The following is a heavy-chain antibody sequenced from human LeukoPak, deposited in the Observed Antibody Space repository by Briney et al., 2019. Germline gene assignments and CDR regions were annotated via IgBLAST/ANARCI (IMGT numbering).Heavy chain of an antibody. Sequence: SETLSLTCTVSGGSISSGGYYWSWIRQPPGKGLEWIGYIYHSGSTYYNPSLKSRVTISVDTSKNQFSLKLSSVTAADTAVYYCARDSSPAGTNYYYMDVWGKGTTVTVSS. CDR3: ARDSSPAGTNYYYMDV. CDR1: GGSISSGGYY. D-gene: IGHD6-13*01. CDR2: IYHSGST. J-gene: IGHJ6*03. V-gene: IGHV4-30-2*01.